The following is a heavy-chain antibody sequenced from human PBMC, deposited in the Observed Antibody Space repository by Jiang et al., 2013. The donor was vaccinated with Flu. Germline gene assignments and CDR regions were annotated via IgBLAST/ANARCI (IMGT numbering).Heavy chain of an antibody. CDR2: LKTVEVP. V-gene: IGHV4-39*07. CDR1: SYY. Sequence: SYYWGWIRQPPGRDWSGLGVLKTVEVPTXTRPSKSRVTISVDTSKNQFSLKLSSVTAADTALYYCARDRVKDDFWSGYKSIWFDPWGQGTLVTVSS. J-gene: IGHJ5*02. CDR3: ARDRVKDDFWSGYKSIWFDP. D-gene: IGHD3-3*01.